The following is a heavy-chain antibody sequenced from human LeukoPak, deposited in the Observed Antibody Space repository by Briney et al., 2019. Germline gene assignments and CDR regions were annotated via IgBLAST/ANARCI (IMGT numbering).Heavy chain of an antibody. CDR2: ISWNSDSI. CDR3: AKESGPDYGDSYYYGMDV. V-gene: IGHV3-9*02. Sequence: GGSLRLSCAPSGFTSDDYAMHWVRQAPGKGLEWVSGISWNSDSIGYADSVKGRFTISRDNAKNSLYLQMNSLRTEDTALYYCAKESGPDYGDSYYYGMDVWGQGTTVTVSS. CDR1: GFTSDDYA. D-gene: IGHD4-17*01. J-gene: IGHJ6*02.